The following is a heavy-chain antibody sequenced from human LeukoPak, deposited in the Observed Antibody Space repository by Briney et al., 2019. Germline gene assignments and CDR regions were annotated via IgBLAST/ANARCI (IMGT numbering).Heavy chain of an antibody. D-gene: IGHD4-11*01. CDR2: IRYDGSNK. J-gene: IGHJ4*02. CDR3: AKEGGLGQQYYFDY. CDR1: GFTFSSYG. V-gene: IGHV3-30*02. Sequence: PGGSLRLSCAASGFTFSSYGMHWVRQAPGKGLEWVAFIRYDGSNKYYADSVKGRFTISRDNSKNTLYLQMNSLRAEDTAVYYCAKEGGLGQQYYFDYWGQGTLVTVSS.